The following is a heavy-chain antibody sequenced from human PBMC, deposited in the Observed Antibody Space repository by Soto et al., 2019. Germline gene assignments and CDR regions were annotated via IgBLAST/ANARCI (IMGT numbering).Heavy chain of an antibody. Sequence: PGGSLRLSCAASGFTFDDYAMHWVRQAPGKGLEWVSGISWNSGSIGYADSVKGRFTISRDNAKNSLYLQMNSLRAEDTALYYCAKDRVRYSSGWFDPWGQGTLVTVSS. CDR3: AKDRVRYSSGWFDP. D-gene: IGHD3-10*01. CDR2: ISWNSGSI. V-gene: IGHV3-9*01. J-gene: IGHJ5*02. CDR1: GFTFDDYA.